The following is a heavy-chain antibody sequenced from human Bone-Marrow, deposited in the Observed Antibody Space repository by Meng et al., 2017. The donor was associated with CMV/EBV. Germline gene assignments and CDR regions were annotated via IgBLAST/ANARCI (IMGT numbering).Heavy chain of an antibody. D-gene: IGHD3-10*01. CDR2: IYPGDSDT. J-gene: IGHJ6*01. CDR1: GYCFTSYW. CDR3: ARQAGLDYYYYGMDV. V-gene: IGHV5-51*01. Sequence: QVTCKGSGYCFTSYWIGWVRQMPGKGLEWMGIIYPGDSDTRYSPSFQGQVTISADKSISTAYLQWSSLKATDTAMYYCARQAGLDYYYYGMDVWGQGNTVTGYS.